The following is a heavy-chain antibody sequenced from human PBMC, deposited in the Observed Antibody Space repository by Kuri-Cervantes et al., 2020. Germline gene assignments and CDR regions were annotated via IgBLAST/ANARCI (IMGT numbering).Heavy chain of an antibody. Sequence: ASVKVSCKASGYTFTDYCFHWVRQAPGQGLEWMGWINPNSGGTNSAEKFQGWVTMTRDTSISTACMELSRLRSDDTAVYYCASRSSTSSYYYMDVWGKGTTVTVSS. CDR3: ASRSSTSSYYYMDV. CDR2: INPNSGGT. CDR1: GYTFTDYC. V-gene: IGHV1-2*04. D-gene: IGHD2-2*01. J-gene: IGHJ6*03.